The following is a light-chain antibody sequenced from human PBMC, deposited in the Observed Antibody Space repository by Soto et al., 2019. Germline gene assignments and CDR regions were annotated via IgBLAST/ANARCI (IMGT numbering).Light chain of an antibody. J-gene: IGKJ5*01. V-gene: IGKV1-9*01. CDR2: DVF. CDR3: QQLNSYPIT. CDR1: QGISSY. Sequence: DIQLTQSPSFLSASVGDRVTITCRASQGISSYLAWYQQKPGKAPKLLIYDVFALQSGVPSRFSGSGSGTEFTLTISSLQPEDFATYYCQQLNSYPITFGQGTRLEI.